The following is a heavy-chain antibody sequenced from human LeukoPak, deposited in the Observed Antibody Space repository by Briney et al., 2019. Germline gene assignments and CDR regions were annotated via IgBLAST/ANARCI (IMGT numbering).Heavy chain of an antibody. J-gene: IGHJ4*02. Sequence: GGSLRLSCAASGFNFSSYWMSWVRQAPGKGLEWVANIKQDGSEKYHVDSVKGRFTSSRDNAKNSLYLHMNSLRAEDTAVYYWARDSITMVRGVIDYWGQGTLVTVSS. CDR1: GFNFSSYW. CDR2: IKQDGSEK. D-gene: IGHD3-10*01. CDR3: ARDSITMVRGVIDY. V-gene: IGHV3-7*01.